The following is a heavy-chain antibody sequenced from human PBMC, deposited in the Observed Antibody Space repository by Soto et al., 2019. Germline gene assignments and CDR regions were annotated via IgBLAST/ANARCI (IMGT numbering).Heavy chain of an antibody. Sequence: GESLKISCKGSGYSFTSYWIGWVRQMPGKGLEWMGIIYPGDSDTRYSPSFQGQVTISADKSVSTAYLQWSSLKASDTAMYYCARHNIAEDIIVAEIRYYSGLDVWGQGTTVTVSS. J-gene: IGHJ6*02. CDR1: GYSFTSYW. D-gene: IGHD2-2*01. CDR3: ARHNIAEDIIVAEIRYYSGLDV. CDR2: IYPGDSDT. V-gene: IGHV5-51*01.